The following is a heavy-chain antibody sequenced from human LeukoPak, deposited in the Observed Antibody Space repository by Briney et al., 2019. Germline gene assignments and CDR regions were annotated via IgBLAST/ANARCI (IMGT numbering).Heavy chain of an antibody. V-gene: IGHV7-4-1*02. D-gene: IGHD6-13*01. Sequence: ASVKVSCKASGYTFTSYAMNWVRQAPGQGLEWMGWINTNTGNPTYAQGFTGRFVFSLDTSVSTAYLQISSLKAEDTAVYYCARAPLLFYSSSWYGWSDPWGQGTLVTVSS. CDR1: GYTFTSYA. CDR2: INTNTGNP. J-gene: IGHJ5*02. CDR3: ARAPLLFYSSSWYGWSDP.